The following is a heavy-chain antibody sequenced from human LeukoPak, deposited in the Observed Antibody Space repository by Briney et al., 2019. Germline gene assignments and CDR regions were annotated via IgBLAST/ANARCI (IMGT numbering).Heavy chain of an antibody. CDR2: INHSGST. J-gene: IGHJ5*02. V-gene: IGHV4-34*01. Sequence: PSETLSLTCTVYGGSFSGYYWSWIRQPPGKGLDWIGEINHSGSTNSNPSLKSRVTMSVDTFKKQFSLKLSSVTAADTAVYYCARAPFTLVRGVNWFDPWGQGTLVTVSS. D-gene: IGHD3-10*01. CDR3: ARAPFTLVRGVNWFDP. CDR1: GGSFSGYY.